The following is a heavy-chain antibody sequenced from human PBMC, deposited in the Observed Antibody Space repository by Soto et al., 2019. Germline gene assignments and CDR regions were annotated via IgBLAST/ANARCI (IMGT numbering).Heavy chain of an antibody. V-gene: IGHV1-18*01. D-gene: IGHD4-17*01. CDR3: ARDVPTVTTGGPDY. J-gene: IGHJ4*02. CDR1: GYTFTSYG. CDR2: ISAYNGNT. Sequence: QVQLVQSGVEVEKPGASVKVSCKASGYTFTSYGVSWVRQAPGQGLEWMGWISAYNGNTNYAQKFQGRVTMTTDTPTSTADMELRSLRSDDTAVYYCARDVPTVTTGGPDYWGQGTLVTVSS.